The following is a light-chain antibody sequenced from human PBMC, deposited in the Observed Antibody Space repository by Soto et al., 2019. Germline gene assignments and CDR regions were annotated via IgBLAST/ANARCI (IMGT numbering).Light chain of an antibody. CDR1: TSDIGAYNY. CDR3: SSYKTGSTVV. CDR2: EVS. Sequence: QSALAQPASVSGSPGQSITISCTGTTSDIGAYNYVSWYQQHAGNAPKLIIYEVSHRPSGVSPRFSGSKSGNTASLTISGLQAEDEADYHCSSYKTGSTVVFGTGTKVTVL. J-gene: IGLJ1*01. V-gene: IGLV2-14*01.